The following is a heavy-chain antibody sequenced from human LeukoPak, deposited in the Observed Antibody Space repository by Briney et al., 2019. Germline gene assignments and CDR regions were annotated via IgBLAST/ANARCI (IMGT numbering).Heavy chain of an antibody. V-gene: IGHV3-64D*06. CDR1: GFTFSTYA. CDR3: ASPYSGYDYNFDY. CDR2: ISSNGGST. D-gene: IGHD5-12*01. Sequence: PGGSLRLSCSASGFTFSTYAMHWVRQAPGKGLEYVSSISSNGGSTYYADSVKGRFTISRDNSKNTLFLQMSSLRAEDTAVYCCASPYSGYDYNFDYWGQGTLVTVSS. J-gene: IGHJ4*02.